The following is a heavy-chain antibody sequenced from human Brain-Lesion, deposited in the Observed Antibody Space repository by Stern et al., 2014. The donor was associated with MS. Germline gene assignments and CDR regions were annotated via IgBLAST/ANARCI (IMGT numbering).Heavy chain of an antibody. V-gene: IGHV1-2*02. J-gene: IGHJ6*02. Sequence: VQLVESGAEVKKPGASVKVSCKTSGYIFTGYYIHWVRQAPGQGLEWMPWINPNTGGPKYAQKFQGRVTMSRDTSISTAYVELSSLTSDDTAVYYCARDQRGITIFGVVTDYYYLGMDVWGQGTTVTVSS. CDR3: ARDQRGITIFGVVTDYYYLGMDV. CDR1: GYIFTGYY. CDR2: INPNTGGP. D-gene: IGHD3-3*01.